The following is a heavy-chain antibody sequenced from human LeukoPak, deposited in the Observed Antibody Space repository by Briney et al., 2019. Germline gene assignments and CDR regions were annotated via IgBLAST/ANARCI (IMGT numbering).Heavy chain of an antibody. CDR2: ISWNSGSI. V-gene: IGHV3-9*01. J-gene: IGHJ4*02. CDR1: GFTFDDYA. CDR3: ARVPGDGSNYGFDY. Sequence: PGGSLRLSCAASGFTFDDYAMHWVRQAPGKGLEWVSGISWNSGSIGYADSVKGRFTISRDNAKNSLYLQMNSLRVEDTAVYYCARVPGDGSNYGFDYWGQGTLVTVSS. D-gene: IGHD5-24*01.